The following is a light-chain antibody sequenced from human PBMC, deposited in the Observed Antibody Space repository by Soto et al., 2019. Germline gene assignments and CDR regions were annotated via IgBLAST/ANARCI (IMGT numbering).Light chain of an antibody. CDR2: EVS. V-gene: IGLV2-14*01. CDR1: SSDVGGYNY. CDR3: NSYTSRSTGV. Sequence: QSALTQPASVSGSPGQPITISCIGTSSDVGGYNYVSWYQPHPGKAPKLITYEVSNRPSGVSNRFSGSKSGNTASLTISGLQAEDEADYYCNSYTSRSTGVFGTGTKVTVL. J-gene: IGLJ1*01.